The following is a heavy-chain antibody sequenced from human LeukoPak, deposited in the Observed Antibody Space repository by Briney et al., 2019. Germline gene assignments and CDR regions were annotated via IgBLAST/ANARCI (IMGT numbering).Heavy chain of an antibody. V-gene: IGHV4-59*01. D-gene: IGHD6-19*01. J-gene: IGHJ4*02. CDR1: GGSISSYY. Sequence: PSETLSLTCTVSGGSISSYYWSWIRQPPGKGLEWIGHIYYSGSTNYNPSLKSRVTISVDTSKNQFSLKRSSVTAADTAVYYWARATYSSGWDYCGQGTLVTVSS. CDR2: IYYSGST. CDR3: ARATYSSGWDY.